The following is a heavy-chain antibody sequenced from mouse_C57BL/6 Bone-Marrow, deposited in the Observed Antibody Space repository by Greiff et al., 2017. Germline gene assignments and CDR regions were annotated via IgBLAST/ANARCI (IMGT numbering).Heavy chain of an antibody. V-gene: IGHV1-82*01. CDR2: IYPGDGDT. D-gene: IGHD6-1*01. J-gene: IGHJ4*01. Sequence: QVQLKQSGPELVKPGASVKISCKASGYAFSSSWMNWVKQRPGKGLEWIGRIYPGDGDTNYNGKFKGKATLTADKSSSTAYMQLSSLTSEDSAVYFCANEPLFYYAMDYWGQGTSVTVSS. CDR3: ANEPLFYYAMDY. CDR1: GYAFSSSW.